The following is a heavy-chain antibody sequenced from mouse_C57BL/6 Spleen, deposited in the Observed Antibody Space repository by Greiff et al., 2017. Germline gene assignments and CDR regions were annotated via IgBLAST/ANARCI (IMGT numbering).Heavy chain of an antibody. D-gene: IGHD1-1*01. J-gene: IGHJ2*01. CDR2: IDPSDSYP. CDR3: ARRAITTVEGFYFDY. V-gene: IGHV1-69*01. Sequence: QVQLQQPGAELVMPGASVKLSCKASGYTFTSYWMHWVKQRPGQGLEWIGEIDPSDSYPNYNQKFKGKSTLTVDKSSSTAYMQLSSLTSEDSAVYYCARRAITTVEGFYFDYWGQGTTLTVSS. CDR1: GYTFTSYW.